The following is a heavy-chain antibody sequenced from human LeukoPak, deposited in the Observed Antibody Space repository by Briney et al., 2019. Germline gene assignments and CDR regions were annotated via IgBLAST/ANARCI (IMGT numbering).Heavy chain of an antibody. CDR2: IIPIFGTA. Sequence: SVKVSXKASGGTFSSYAISWVRQAPGQGLEWMGGIIPIFGTANYAQKFQGRVTITTDESTSTAYMELSSLRSEDTAVYYCARVTMIALSPGYVDVWGKGTTVTVSS. CDR1: GGTFSSYA. D-gene: IGHD3-22*01. V-gene: IGHV1-69*05. CDR3: ARVTMIALSPGYVDV. J-gene: IGHJ6*03.